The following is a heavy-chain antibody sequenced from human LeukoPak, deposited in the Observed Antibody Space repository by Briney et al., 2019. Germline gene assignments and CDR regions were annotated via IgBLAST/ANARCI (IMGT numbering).Heavy chain of an antibody. CDR2: YYSRST. CDR3: ARGYCSGGSCYSARY. D-gene: IGHD2-15*01. J-gene: IGHJ4*02. V-gene: IGHV4-31*02. Sequence: YYSRSTNYNPSLKSRLTISADTSKNKFSLKLSSVTVADTAIYYCARGYCSGGSCYSARYWGQGTLVTVSS.